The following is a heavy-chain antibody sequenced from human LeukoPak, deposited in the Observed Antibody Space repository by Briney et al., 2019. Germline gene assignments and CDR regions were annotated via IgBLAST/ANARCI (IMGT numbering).Heavy chain of an antibody. CDR3: AKGMNAYYYDSSGY. CDR1: GFTFNSYA. J-gene: IGHJ4*02. V-gene: IGHV3-23*01. D-gene: IGHD3-22*01. Sequence: GGSVRLSCAASGFTFNSYAMTWVRQAPGKGLEWVSAISGSGGSTNYADSVKGRFTISRDNSKNTLYLQMNSLRAEDTAIYYCAKGMNAYYYDSSGYWGRRTVVTVSS. CDR2: ISGSGGST.